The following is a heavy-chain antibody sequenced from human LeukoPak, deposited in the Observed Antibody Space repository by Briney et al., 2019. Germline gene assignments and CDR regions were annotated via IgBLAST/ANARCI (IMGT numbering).Heavy chain of an antibody. V-gene: IGHV3-48*01. J-gene: IGHJ4*02. CDR3: ARAYYDSSGYHYFDY. Sequence: GGSLRLSCAASGFTFSSYWMHWVRQAPGKGLEWVSYISSSSSTIYYADSVKGRFTISRDNAKNSLYLQMNSLRAEDTAVYYCARAYYDSSGYHYFDYWGQGTLVTVSS. D-gene: IGHD3-22*01. CDR1: GFTFSSYW. CDR2: ISSSSSTI.